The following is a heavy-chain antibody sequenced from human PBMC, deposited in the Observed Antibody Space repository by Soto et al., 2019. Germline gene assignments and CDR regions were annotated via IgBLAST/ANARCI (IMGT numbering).Heavy chain of an antibody. V-gene: IGHV4-30-4*01. CDR1: GGSISSGDYY. Sequence: KASETLSLTCTVSGGSISSGDYYWSWIRQPPGKGLEWIGYIYYSGSTYYNPSLKSRVTISVDTSKNQFSLKLSSVTAADTAVYYCARGMDQLPFDYWGQGTLVTVSS. D-gene: IGHD2-2*01. J-gene: IGHJ4*02. CDR3: ARGMDQLPFDY. CDR2: IYYSGST.